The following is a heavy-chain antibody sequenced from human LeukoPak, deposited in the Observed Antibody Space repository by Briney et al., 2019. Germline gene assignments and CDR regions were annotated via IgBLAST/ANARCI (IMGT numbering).Heavy chain of an antibody. Sequence: GGSLRHSCAASGFTFSSYSMNWVRQAPGKGLEWVSSISSSSSYIYYADSVKGRFTISRDNAKNSLYLQMNSLRAEDTAVYYCAKTSSSWNYFDYWGQGTLVTVSS. CDR1: GFTFSSYS. CDR3: AKTSSSWNYFDY. D-gene: IGHD6-13*01. CDR2: ISSSSSYI. V-gene: IGHV3-21*01. J-gene: IGHJ4*02.